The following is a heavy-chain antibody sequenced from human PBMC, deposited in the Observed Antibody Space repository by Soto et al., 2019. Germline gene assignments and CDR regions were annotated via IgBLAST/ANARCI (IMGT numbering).Heavy chain of an antibody. V-gene: IGHV6-1*01. D-gene: IGHD2-2*01. CDR3: ARLVGNSWLDS. J-gene: IGHJ5*01. Sequence: QVQLQQSGPGLVKPSQTLSLTCAISGDSVSTNSATWDWFRQSPSRGLEWLGRTYYRSRWFHDYAVSVKSRITISPDTSNNQLSLQLTPVTPDDTAVYYCARLVGNSWLDSWGQGTLVTVSS. CDR1: GDSVSTNSAT. CDR2: TYYRSRWFH.